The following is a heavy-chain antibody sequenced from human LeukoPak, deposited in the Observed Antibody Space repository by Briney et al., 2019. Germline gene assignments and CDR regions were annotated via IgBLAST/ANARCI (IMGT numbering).Heavy chain of an antibody. CDR1: GGSISSYH. CDR2: MQTSGRI. V-gene: IGHV4-4*07. Sequence: TSETLSLTCTVSGGSISSYHWSWIRQPAGKGPEWIGRMQTSGRIDYNLSLKSRLTMSVDRSKNQLSLKLSSVIAADTAVYYCARGHSDSWSVFDYWGQGTLVTISS. D-gene: IGHD6-13*01. CDR3: ARGHSDSWSVFDY. J-gene: IGHJ4*02.